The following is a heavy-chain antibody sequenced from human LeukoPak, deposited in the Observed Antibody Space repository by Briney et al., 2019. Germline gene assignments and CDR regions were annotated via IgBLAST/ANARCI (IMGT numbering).Heavy chain of an antibody. V-gene: IGHV1-8*01. CDR1: GYAFTSDD. CDR3: ARVSGYYYYYYYMDV. Sequence: ASVKVSCKASGYAFTSDDINWVRQATGQGLEWMGWMNPNSGNTGYAQKFQGRVTMTRNTSISTAYMELSSLRSEDTAVYYCARVSGYYYYYYYMDVWGKGTTVTVSS. J-gene: IGHJ6*03. D-gene: IGHD3-22*01. CDR2: MNPNSGNT.